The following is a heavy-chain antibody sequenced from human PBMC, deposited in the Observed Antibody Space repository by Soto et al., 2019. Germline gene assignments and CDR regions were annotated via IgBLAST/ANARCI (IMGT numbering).Heavy chain of an antibody. CDR1: GGSISSYY. CDR3: ARAIAVAGTRAFDI. J-gene: IGHJ3*02. D-gene: IGHD6-19*01. CDR2: TYYSGST. V-gene: IGHV4-59*12. Sequence: SETLSLTCTVSGGSISSYYWSWIRQPPGKGLEWIGYTYYSGSTNYNPSLKSRVTISVDTSKNQFSLKLSSVTAADTAVYYCARAIAVAGTRAFDIWGQGTMVTVSS.